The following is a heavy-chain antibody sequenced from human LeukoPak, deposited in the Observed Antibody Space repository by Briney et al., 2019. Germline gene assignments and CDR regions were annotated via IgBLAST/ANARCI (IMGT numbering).Heavy chain of an antibody. CDR1: GGSFSGYY. V-gene: IGHV4-34*01. Sequence: KPSETLSLTCAVYGGSFSGYYWSWIRQPPGKGLEWIGEINHSGSTNYNPSLKSRVTISVDTSKNQFSLKLSSVTAADAAVYYCAREVTTGIASAGRVDYWGQGTLVTVSS. CDR3: AREVTTGIASAGRVDY. CDR2: INHSGST. J-gene: IGHJ4*02. D-gene: IGHD6-13*01.